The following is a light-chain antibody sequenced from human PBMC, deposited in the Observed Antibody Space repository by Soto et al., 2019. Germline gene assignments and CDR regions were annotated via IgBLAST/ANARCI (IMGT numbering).Light chain of an antibody. V-gene: IGKV3-11*01. CDR3: QQYGSSPRT. J-gene: IGKJ1*01. Sequence: EVVLTQSPDTLSFSPGERATLSCRASQSVSSFLAWYQQKPGQAPRLLIYDASNRATGIPARFSGSGSGTDFTLTISSLEPEDFAVYYCQQYGSSPRTFGQGTKVEIK. CDR2: DAS. CDR1: QSVSSF.